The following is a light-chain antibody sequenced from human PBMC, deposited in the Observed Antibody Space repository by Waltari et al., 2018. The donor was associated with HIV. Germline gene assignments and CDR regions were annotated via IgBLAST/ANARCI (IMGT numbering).Light chain of an antibody. Sequence: QSVLTQPPSVSGAPGQRVPISCTGSSSHIGAGYDVQWYQQLPGTAPKLPIYGNSNRPAGVPDRFSGSKSGTSASLAITGLQAEDEADYYCQSYDSSLSGSGVFGGGTKLTVL. CDR2: GNS. CDR3: QSYDSSLSGSGV. CDR1: SSHIGAGYD. J-gene: IGLJ3*02. V-gene: IGLV1-40*01.